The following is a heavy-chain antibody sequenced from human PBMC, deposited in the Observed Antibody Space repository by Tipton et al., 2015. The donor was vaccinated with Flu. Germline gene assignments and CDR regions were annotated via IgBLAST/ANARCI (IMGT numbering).Heavy chain of an antibody. D-gene: IGHD3-10*02. CDR3: ARLSYYDVDLKNFYFDY. J-gene: IGHJ4*02. V-gene: IGHV4-39*01. Sequence: TLSLTCTVSSASIRSTNYFCAWIRQPPGKRLELIGSIYPSGTTYYNPSLKSRVTISFDTSKSQFSLKLRFVTAADTAVYYCARLSYYDVDLKNFYFDYWGQGALVTVSS. CDR1: SASIRSTNYF. CDR2: IYPSGTT.